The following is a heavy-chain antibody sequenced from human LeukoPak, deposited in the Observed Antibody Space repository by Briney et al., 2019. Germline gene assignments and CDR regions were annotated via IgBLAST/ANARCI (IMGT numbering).Heavy chain of an antibody. CDR3: ASDSFYDSGGYFYY. CDR2: IYHSGST. J-gene: IGHJ4*02. D-gene: IGHD3-22*01. CDR1: GVSITTYY. Sequence: SETLSLTCTVSGVSITTYYWSWIRQPPGKGLEWIGYIYHSGSTNYNPSLKSRVTISVDTSKNEFSLKLTSVTAADTAVYYCASDSFYDSGGYFYYWGQGTPVTVSS. V-gene: IGHV4-59*13.